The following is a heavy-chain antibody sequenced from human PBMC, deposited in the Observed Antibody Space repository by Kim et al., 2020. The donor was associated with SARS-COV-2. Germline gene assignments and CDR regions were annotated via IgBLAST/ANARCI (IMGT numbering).Heavy chain of an antibody. J-gene: IGHJ4*02. CDR2: IRNRANSYTT. D-gene: IGHD1-26*01. Sequence: GGSLRLSCAASGFTFSDHYMDWVRQAPGKGLEWVGRIRNRANSYTTEYAASAKGRFTISRDDSKNSLYLQMNSLKTEDTAVYYCAKSGSYSHFDYWGQGTLVTVSS. CDR3: AKSGSYSHFDY. CDR1: GFTFSDHY. V-gene: IGHV3-72*01.